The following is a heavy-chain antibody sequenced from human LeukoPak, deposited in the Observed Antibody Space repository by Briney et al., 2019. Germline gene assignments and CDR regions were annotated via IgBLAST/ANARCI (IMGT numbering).Heavy chain of an antibody. V-gene: IGHV1-18*01. D-gene: IGHD6-13*01. J-gene: IGHJ5*02. CDR3: AIQQQPANWFDP. Sequence: ASVKVSCKASGYTFTSYGISWVRQAPGQGLEWMGWISAYNGNTNYAQKLQGRVTMTTDTSTSTAYMELRSLRSDDTAVYYCAIQQQPANWFDPWGQGTLVTVSS. CDR2: ISAYNGNT. CDR1: GYTFTSYG.